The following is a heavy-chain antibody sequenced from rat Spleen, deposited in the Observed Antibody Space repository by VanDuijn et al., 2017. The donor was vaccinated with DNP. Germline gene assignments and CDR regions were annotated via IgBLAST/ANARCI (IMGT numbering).Heavy chain of an antibody. D-gene: IGHD1-5*01. V-gene: IGHV3-1*01. J-gene: IGHJ2*01. CDR2: ISYSGRT. CDR1: GYSITNIY. CDR3: ARWYNYFDY. Sequence: EVQLQESGPGLVKPSQSLSLTCSVTGYSITNIYWGWIRKFPGNKMEYIGHISYSGRTTYNPSLKSRISITRDTSKNQFFLQLNSVTTEDTATYYCARWYNYFDYWGQVVMVTVSS.